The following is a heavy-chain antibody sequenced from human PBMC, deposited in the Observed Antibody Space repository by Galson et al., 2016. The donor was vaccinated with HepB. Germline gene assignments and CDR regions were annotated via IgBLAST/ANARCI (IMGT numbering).Heavy chain of an antibody. CDR1: GYTFTKYS. CDR2: INTGDGST. V-gene: IGHV1-3*04. CDR3: VKEGAATFRFDL. J-gene: IGHJ4*02. D-gene: IGHD2-15*01. Sequence: SVKVSCKAAGYTFTKYSLHWLRQAPGQRLEWMGWINTGDGSTKYSQNFQGRVTITRDTSASTAYMELSSLSSEDTAVYYCVKEGAATFRFDLWGLGTQVTVSS.